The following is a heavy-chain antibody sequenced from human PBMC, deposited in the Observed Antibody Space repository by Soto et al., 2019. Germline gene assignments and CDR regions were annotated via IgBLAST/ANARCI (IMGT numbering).Heavy chain of an antibody. D-gene: IGHD3-22*01. V-gene: IGHV4-31*03. CDR1: GGSISSGGYY. CDR3: AREDYYDSSGDPRSDY. Sequence: QVQLQESGPGLVKPSQTLSLTCTVSGGSISSGGYYWSWIRQHPGKGLEWIGYIYYSGSTYYNPSIKRRVTISVDTSKYQFFLKLSSVTAADTAVYYCAREDYYDSSGDPRSDYWGQGTLVTVSS. J-gene: IGHJ4*02. CDR2: IYYSGST.